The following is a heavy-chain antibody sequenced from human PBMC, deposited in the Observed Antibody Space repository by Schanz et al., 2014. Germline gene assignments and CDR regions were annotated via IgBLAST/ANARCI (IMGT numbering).Heavy chain of an antibody. V-gene: IGHV3-72*01. D-gene: IGHD5-12*01. CDR2: ITNKPNNYNT. CDR1: GFTFSDHY. Sequence: PGGSLRLSCAASGFTFSDHYMDWVRQAPGKGLEWVGRITNKPNNYNTEYAASVKGRFTISRDDSRNSLYLQMSSLKTEDTAVYYCARAFGGYDPAGALDYWGQGTLVTVSS. J-gene: IGHJ4*02. CDR3: ARAFGGYDPAGALDY.